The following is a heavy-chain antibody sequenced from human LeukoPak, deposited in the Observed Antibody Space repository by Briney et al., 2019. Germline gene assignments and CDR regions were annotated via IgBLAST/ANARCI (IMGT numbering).Heavy chain of an antibody. J-gene: IGHJ5*02. Sequence: PSETLSLTCIVSGRSISSYYWSWIRQPPGKGLEWIGYIYYSGSTNYNPSLKSRVTISVDTSKNQFSLKLSSVTAADTAVYYCARHRKYGDYVNWFDPWGQGTLVTASS. CDR2: IYYSGST. D-gene: IGHD4-17*01. CDR3: ARHRKYGDYVNWFDP. V-gene: IGHV4-59*08. CDR1: GRSISSYY.